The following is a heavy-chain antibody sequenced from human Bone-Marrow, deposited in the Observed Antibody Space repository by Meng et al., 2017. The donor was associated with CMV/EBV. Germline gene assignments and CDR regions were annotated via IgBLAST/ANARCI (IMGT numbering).Heavy chain of an antibody. Sequence: ASVKVSCKASGYTFTDYYIHWVRQAPGQGLEWMGWINPNSGGTNYAQKFQGRVTMTRDTSISTAYMELSRLRSDDTAMYYCARGWELQAGDAFDIWGQGTMVTVSS. CDR1: GYTFTDYY. D-gene: IGHD1-26*01. J-gene: IGHJ3*02. CDR2: INPNSGGT. V-gene: IGHV1-2*02. CDR3: ARGWELQAGDAFDI.